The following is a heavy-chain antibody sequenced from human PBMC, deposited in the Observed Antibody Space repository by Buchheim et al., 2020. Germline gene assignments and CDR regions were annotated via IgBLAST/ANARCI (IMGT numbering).Heavy chain of an antibody. CDR2: IHQRGST. Sequence: QVQLQQWGAGLLKPSETLSLTCAVYGGSFSDYYWNWIRQLPEKGLEWIGEIHQRGSTKYNPPLKSRATMPVHAPKNQFFLRVTSVTAADTAVYYCARGPGARRTLDYWGQGTL. D-gene: IGHD1-14*01. CDR1: GGSFSDYY. CDR3: ARGPGARRTLDY. J-gene: IGHJ4*02. V-gene: IGHV4-34*01.